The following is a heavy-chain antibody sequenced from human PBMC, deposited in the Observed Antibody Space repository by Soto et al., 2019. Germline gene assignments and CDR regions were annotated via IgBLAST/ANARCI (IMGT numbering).Heavy chain of an antibody. D-gene: IGHD3-10*02. J-gene: IGHJ3*02. V-gene: IGHV3-23*01. CDR1: GFTFSSYA. CDR2: ISGSGGST. Sequence: EVQLLESGGGLVQPGGSLRLSCAASGFTFSSYAMSWVRQAPGKGLEWVSAISGSGGSTYYADSVKGRFTISRDNSXSXXYLQMTRLRAEDTAVYYCAKGRVYYYVNRDLAFDIWGQGTMVTVSS. CDR3: AKGRVYYYVNRDLAFDI.